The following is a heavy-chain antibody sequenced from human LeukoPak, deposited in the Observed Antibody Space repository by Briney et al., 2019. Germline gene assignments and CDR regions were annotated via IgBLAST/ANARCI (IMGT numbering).Heavy chain of an antibody. V-gene: IGHV4-34*01. CDR3: ARTYGSGSYSMFH. J-gene: IGHJ4*02. CDR2: INHSGST. CDR1: GGSFSGYY. D-gene: IGHD3-10*01. Sequence: SETLSLTCAVYGGSFSGYYWSSIRQPPGKGLEWIGEINHSGSTNYNPSLKSRVTISVDTSKNQFSLKLSSVTAADTAVYYCARTYGSGSYSMFHWGQGTLVTVSS.